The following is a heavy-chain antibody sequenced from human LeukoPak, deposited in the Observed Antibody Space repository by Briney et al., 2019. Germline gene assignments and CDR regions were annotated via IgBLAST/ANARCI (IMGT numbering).Heavy chain of an antibody. CDR3: VKGDNGDY. CDR1: GFSFSTST. Sequence: GGSLRLSCAASGFSFSTSTMNWVRQAPGKGLEWISSIGKTSRDMYYADSVRGRFTISRDNAKNSLFLLMNSLRVEDTSVYYCVKGDNGDYWGQGTLVTVSS. V-gene: IGHV3-21*01. D-gene: IGHD1-14*01. J-gene: IGHJ4*02. CDR2: IGKTSRDM.